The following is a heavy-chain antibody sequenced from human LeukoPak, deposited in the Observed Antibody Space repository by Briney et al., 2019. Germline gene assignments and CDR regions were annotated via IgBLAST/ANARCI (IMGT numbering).Heavy chain of an antibody. CDR2: IYSSGST. D-gene: IGHD3-22*01. Sequence: SQTLSLTCTVSGGSISSGSNSWNWIRQPAGKDPEWIGRIYSSGSTSYNPSLKSRVTISVDTSKKQFSLTLSSVTAADTAVYYCARESSGYPYYFDFWGQGTLVTVSS. J-gene: IGHJ4*02. CDR3: ARESSGYPYYFDF. V-gene: IGHV4-61*02. CDR1: GGSISSGSNS.